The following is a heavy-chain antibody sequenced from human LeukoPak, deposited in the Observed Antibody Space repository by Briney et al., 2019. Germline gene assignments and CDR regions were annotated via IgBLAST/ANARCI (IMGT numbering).Heavy chain of an antibody. J-gene: IGHJ5*02. Sequence: PSETLSLTFTVSGGSISSYYWSWIRQPPGKGLEWIGYIYYSGSTNYNPSLKSRVTISVDTSKNQFSLKLSSVTAADTAVYYCARSTAESYDFWSGYYLGWFDPWGQGTLVTVSS. D-gene: IGHD3-3*01. CDR2: IYYSGST. CDR3: ARSTAESYDFWSGYYLGWFDP. CDR1: GGSISSYY. V-gene: IGHV4-59*01.